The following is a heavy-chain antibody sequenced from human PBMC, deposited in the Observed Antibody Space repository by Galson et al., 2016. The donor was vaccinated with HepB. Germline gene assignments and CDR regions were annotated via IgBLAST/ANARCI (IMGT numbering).Heavy chain of an antibody. D-gene: IGHD2-2*01. CDR3: AKMGGFCSSATCYRADR. V-gene: IGHV3-23*01. CDR2: ISGSGSLP. CDR1: GFTFSNVW. J-gene: IGHJ5*02. Sequence: SLRLSCAVSGFTFSNVWMSWVRQAPAKGLEWVSGISGSGSLPYYADSVKGRFTISRDNSKNTLYLQMNSLRAEDTAVYYCAKMGGFCSSATCYRADRWGQGTLVTVSS.